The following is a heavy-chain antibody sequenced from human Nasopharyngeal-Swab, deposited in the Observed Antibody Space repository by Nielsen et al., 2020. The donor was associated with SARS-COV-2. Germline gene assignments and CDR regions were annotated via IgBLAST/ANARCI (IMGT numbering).Heavy chain of an antibody. CDR3: AKDGGGWLTSGWYYFDF. V-gene: IGHV3-23*01. D-gene: IGHD6-19*01. Sequence: GESLRLSCAASGFTFSNYAMTWVRQAPGRGLEWVSSISGSGAHTYYADSVKGRFTISRDNSKNTVFLQMNSLRADDTALFFCAKDGGGWLTSGWYYFDFWGQGSQVTVSS. CDR2: ISGSGAHT. CDR1: GFTFSNYA. J-gene: IGHJ4*02.